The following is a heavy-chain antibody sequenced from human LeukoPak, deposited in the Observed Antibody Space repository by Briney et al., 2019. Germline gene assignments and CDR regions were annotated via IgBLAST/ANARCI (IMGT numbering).Heavy chain of an antibody. Sequence: PGRSLRLSCAASGFTFSSYAMHWVRQAPGKGLEWVAVISYDGSNKYYADSVKGRFTISRDNSKNTLYLQMNSLRAEDTAVYYCAKSLYDSSGYYYVRYYYYGMDVWGQGTTVTVSS. J-gene: IGHJ6*02. CDR3: AKSLYDSSGYYYVRYYYYGMDV. CDR2: ISYDGSNK. D-gene: IGHD3-22*01. CDR1: GFTFSSYA. V-gene: IGHV3-30-3*02.